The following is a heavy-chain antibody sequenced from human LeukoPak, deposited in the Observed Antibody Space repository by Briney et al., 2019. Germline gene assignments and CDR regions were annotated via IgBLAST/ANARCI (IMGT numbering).Heavy chain of an antibody. J-gene: IGHJ4*02. CDR3: ARVDLKAVDFDY. CDR1: GGSISRYY. Sequence: KSSETLSLTCTVSGGSISRYYWSWIRQPAGKGLEWIGRIYNSGSTGYNPSHKKRVTMSVDTSKNEFSLKLSSVTAADTAVYYCARVDLKAVDFDYWGQRTLVTVSS. D-gene: IGHD2-15*01. V-gene: IGHV4-4*07. CDR2: IYNSGST.